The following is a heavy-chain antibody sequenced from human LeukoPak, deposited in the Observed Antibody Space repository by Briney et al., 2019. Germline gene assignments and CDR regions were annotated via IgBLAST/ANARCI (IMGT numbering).Heavy chain of an antibody. CDR3: ARGALWFGELFDYFDH. J-gene: IGHJ4*02. CDR2: IYSGGST. Sequence: GGSLRLSCAASGFTVSSNYMSWVRQAPGKGLEWVSVIYSGGSTYYADSVKGRFTISRDNSKNTLYLQMNSLRAEDTAVYYCARGALWFGELFDYFDHWGQGTLVTVSS. D-gene: IGHD3-10*01. V-gene: IGHV3-66*01. CDR1: GFTVSSNY.